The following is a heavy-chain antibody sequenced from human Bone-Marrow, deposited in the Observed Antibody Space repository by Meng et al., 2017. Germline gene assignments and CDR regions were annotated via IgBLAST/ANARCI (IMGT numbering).Heavy chain of an antibody. CDR1: GYTFTSYD. D-gene: IGHD6-19*01. CDR3: ARVAYSSGPNWFDP. Sequence: ASVKVSCKASGYTFTSYDINWVRQAPGQGLEWMGRINPKSGDTHYAQRFQGRVTMTGDTSISTAYMELSGLRSDDTAMYYCARVAYSSGPNWFDPWGQGTLVTVSS. CDR2: INPKSGDT. V-gene: IGHV1-2*06. J-gene: IGHJ5*02.